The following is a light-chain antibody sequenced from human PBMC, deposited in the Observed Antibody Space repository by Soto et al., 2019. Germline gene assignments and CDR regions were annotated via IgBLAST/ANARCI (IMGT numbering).Light chain of an antibody. CDR3: CSYAGSYSYV. Sequence: QSALTQPRSVSGSPGQSVTISCTGTSSDVGGYNYDSWCQQHPGKAPKLMIYDVSKRPSGVPDRFSGSKSGNTASLTISGLQAEDEADYYCCSYAGSYSYVFGTGTKLTVL. J-gene: IGLJ1*01. V-gene: IGLV2-11*01. CDR1: SSDVGGYNY. CDR2: DVS.